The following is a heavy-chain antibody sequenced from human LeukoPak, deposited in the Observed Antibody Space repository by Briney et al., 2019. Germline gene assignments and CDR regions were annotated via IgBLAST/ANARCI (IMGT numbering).Heavy chain of an antibody. D-gene: IGHD3-3*01. V-gene: IGHV1-2*02. Sequence: GASVKVSXKASGYTFTGYYMHWVRQAPGQGLEWMGWINPNSGGTNYAQKFQGRVTMTRDTSISTAYMELSRLRSDDTAVYYCARSPIFGGEFDPWGQGTLVTVSS. CDR1: GYTFTGYY. CDR2: INPNSGGT. J-gene: IGHJ5*02. CDR3: ARSPIFGGEFDP.